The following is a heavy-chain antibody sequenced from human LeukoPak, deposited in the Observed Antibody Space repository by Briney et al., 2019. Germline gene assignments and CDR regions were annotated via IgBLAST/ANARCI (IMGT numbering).Heavy chain of an antibody. J-gene: IGHJ6*03. Sequence: SVKVSCKASGGTFNSYAISWVRQAPGQGLEWMGGIIPIFGTTNYARKFQGRVTITADESTSTAYMELSSLRSEDTAVYYCARGRVVRGIHYYYYMDVWGKGTTVTISS. CDR1: GGTFNSYA. D-gene: IGHD3-10*01. V-gene: IGHV1-69*13. CDR3: ARGRVVRGIHYYYYMDV. CDR2: IIPIFGTT.